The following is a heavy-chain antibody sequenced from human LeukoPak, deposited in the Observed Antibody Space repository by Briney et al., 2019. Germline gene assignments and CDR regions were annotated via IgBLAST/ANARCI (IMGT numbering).Heavy chain of an antibody. CDR2: IYYSGSI. V-gene: IGHV4-39*02. Sequence: SETLSLTCTVSGGSISSSSYFWGWIRQPPGKGLEWIGRIYYSGSIYYNPSLKSRVTISVDTSKSHFSLKLSSVTAADTALYYCARGRGIAAARGVRPWGQGTLVTVSS. CDR3: ARGRGIAAARGVRP. CDR1: GGSISSSSYF. D-gene: IGHD6-13*01. J-gene: IGHJ5*02.